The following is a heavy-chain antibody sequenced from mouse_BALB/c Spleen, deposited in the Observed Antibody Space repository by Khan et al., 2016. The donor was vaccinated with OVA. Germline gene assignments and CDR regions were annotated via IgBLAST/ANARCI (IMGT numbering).Heavy chain of an antibody. CDR1: GFTFSDYG. CDR2: ISSLTYSI. Sequence: EVQLVESGGGLVQPGGSRKLSCAASGFTFSDYGLAWVRQAPGKGPEWVAFISSLTYSIYYADTVTGRFTIPRENAKNTLYLEMSSLRSEDTAMYYCARSWAMDYWGQGTSVTVSS. V-gene: IGHV5-15*02. J-gene: IGHJ4*01. CDR3: ARSWAMDY.